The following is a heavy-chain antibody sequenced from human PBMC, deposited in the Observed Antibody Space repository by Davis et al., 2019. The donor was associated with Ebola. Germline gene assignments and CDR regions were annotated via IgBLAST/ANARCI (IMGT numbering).Heavy chain of an antibody. V-gene: IGHV1-69*06. J-gene: IGHJ4*02. CDR2: IIPIFGTA. Sequence: SVKVSCKASGGTFNSNAISWVRQAPGQGLEWMGGIIPIFGTANYAQKFQGRVTITADKSTSTAYMELSSLRSEDMAVYYCARGYDSSGYTYWGQGTLVTVSS. D-gene: IGHD3-22*01. CDR1: GGTFNSNA. CDR3: ARGYDSSGYTY.